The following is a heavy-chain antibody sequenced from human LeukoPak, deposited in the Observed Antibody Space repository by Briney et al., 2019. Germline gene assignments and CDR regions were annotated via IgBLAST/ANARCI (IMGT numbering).Heavy chain of an antibody. Sequence: GGSLRLSCAASGFDFSRYWMHWVRQVPGKEVVWVSHSHNDGNSVSYADSVKGRFTVSRDNAKNRLYLQMNRLRAEDTAVYYCVRHNYGYDYWGQGTQVTVSS. V-gene: IGHV3-74*01. CDR2: SHNDGNSV. CDR3: VRHNYGYDY. CDR1: GFDFSRYW. J-gene: IGHJ4*02. D-gene: IGHD3-10*01.